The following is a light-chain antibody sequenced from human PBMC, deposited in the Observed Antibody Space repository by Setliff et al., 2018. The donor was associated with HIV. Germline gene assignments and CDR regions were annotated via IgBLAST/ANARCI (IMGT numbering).Light chain of an antibody. CDR2: EVT. CDR1: SSDVGSYNL. CDR3: CSYADTSTYV. Sequence: QSALAQPASVPGSPGQSITISCTGTSSDVGSYNLVSWYQQHPGKAPKLMIYEVTRRPSGVSSRFSGSKSGNTASLTISGLQAEDEADYYCCSYADTSTYVFGTGTKVTVL. J-gene: IGLJ1*01. V-gene: IGLV2-23*02.